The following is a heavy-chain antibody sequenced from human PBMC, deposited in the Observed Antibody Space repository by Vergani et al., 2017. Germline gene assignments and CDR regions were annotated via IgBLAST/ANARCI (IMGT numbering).Heavy chain of an antibody. J-gene: IGHJ5*02. D-gene: IGHD3-10*01. CDR1: GFTFSSYS. CDR3: ARERGGFGGRDP. V-gene: IGHV3-21*01. Sequence: EVQLVESGGGLVKPGGSLRLSCAASGFTFSSYSMNWVRQAPGKGLEWVSSISSSSSYIYYADSVKGRFTISRDNAKNSLYLQMNSLRAEDTAVYYCARERGGFGGRDPWGQGTLVTVSS. CDR2: ISSSSSYI.